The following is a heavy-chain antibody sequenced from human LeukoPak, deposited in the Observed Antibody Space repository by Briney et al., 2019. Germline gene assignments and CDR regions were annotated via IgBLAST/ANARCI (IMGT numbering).Heavy chain of an antibody. CDR3: AKAPGGSGSFLYNCFDP. Sequence: SGGSLRLSCAASGFIFSNYALSWVRQAPGKGLEWVSAIGGSGGNTYYADSVKGRFTISRDNSKNTLDLQMNSLRAEDTAVYYCAKAPGGSGSFLYNCFDPWGQGTLVTVSS. CDR2: IGGSGGNT. D-gene: IGHD3-10*01. CDR1: GFIFSNYA. V-gene: IGHV3-23*01. J-gene: IGHJ5*02.